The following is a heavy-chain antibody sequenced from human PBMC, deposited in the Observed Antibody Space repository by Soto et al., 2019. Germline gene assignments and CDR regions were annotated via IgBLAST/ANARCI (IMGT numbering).Heavy chain of an antibody. D-gene: IGHD3-22*01. Sequence: SVKVSCKASGGTFSSYTISWVRQAPGQGLEWMGRIIPILGIANYAQKFQGRVTITADKSTSTAYMELSSLRSEDTAVYYCARVYFSGYYPTYYYGMDVWGQGTTVTVSS. J-gene: IGHJ6*02. V-gene: IGHV1-69*02. CDR3: ARVYFSGYYPTYYYGMDV. CDR1: GGTFSSYT. CDR2: IIPILGIA.